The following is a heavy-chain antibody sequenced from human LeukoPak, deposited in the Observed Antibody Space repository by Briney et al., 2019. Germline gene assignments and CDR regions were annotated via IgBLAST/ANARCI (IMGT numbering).Heavy chain of an antibody. J-gene: IGHJ2*01. CDR2: INAGNGNT. Sequence: GASVKVSCKASGYTFTSYAMHWVRQAPGLRLEWMGWINAGNGNTKYSQKFQGRVTNTRDTSASTAYMELSSLRSEDTAVYYCARGRMIRGYWYFDLWGRGTLVTVSS. D-gene: IGHD3-22*01. CDR3: ARGRMIRGYWYFDL. V-gene: IGHV1-3*01. CDR1: GYTFTSYA.